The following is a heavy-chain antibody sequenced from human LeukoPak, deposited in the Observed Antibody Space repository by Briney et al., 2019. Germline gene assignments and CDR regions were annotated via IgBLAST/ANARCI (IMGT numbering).Heavy chain of an antibody. CDR2: ISYDGSNK. CDR1: GFTFSSYA. D-gene: IGHD3-22*01. V-gene: IGHV3-30-3*01. Sequence: GGSLRLSCAASGFTFSSYAMHWVRQAPGKGLEWVAVISYDGSNKYYADSVKGRFTISRDSSKNTLYLQMNSLRAEDTAVYYCARSRVVATDYWGQGTLVTVSS. CDR3: ARSRVVATDY. J-gene: IGHJ4*02.